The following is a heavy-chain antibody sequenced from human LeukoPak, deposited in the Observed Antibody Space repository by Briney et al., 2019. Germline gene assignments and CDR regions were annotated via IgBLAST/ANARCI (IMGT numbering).Heavy chain of an antibody. Sequence: PSETLSLTCTVSGYSISSGYYWGWIRQPPGKGLEWIGSIYHSGSTYYNPSLKSRVTISVDTSKNQFSLKLSSVTAADTAVYYCARGAISMIVGPPVPRFDYWGQGTLVTVSS. CDR3: ARGAISMIVGPPVPRFDY. V-gene: IGHV4-38-2*02. CDR1: GYSISSGYY. J-gene: IGHJ4*02. CDR2: IYHSGST. D-gene: IGHD3-22*01.